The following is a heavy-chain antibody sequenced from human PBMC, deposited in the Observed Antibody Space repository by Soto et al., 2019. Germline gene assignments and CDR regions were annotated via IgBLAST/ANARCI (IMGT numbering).Heavy chain of an antibody. CDR1: GFTFSSHG. V-gene: IGHV3-7*01. Sequence: GGSLRLSCAASGFTFSSHGMHWVRQAPGKGLEWVASIKEDGSEIYYLQSVRGRFTISRDSAGNALHLAMNYLSAEDTGVYFCARDIGFDYVNWGQGTLVTVSS. J-gene: IGHJ4*02. D-gene: IGHD3-16*01. CDR2: IKEDGSEI. CDR3: ARDIGFDYVN.